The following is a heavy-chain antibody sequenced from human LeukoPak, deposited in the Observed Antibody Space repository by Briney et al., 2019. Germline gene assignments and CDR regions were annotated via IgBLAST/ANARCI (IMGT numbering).Heavy chain of an antibody. CDR1: GFTFSSYW. Sequence: GGSLRLSCAASGFTFSSYWMSWVRQAPGKGLEWVSSISSSSSYIYYADSVKGRFTISRDNAKNSLYLQMNSLRAEDTAVYYCARDRHILAAAGTYYYYGMDVWGQGTTVTVSS. D-gene: IGHD6-13*01. CDR2: ISSSSSYI. CDR3: ARDRHILAAAGTYYYYGMDV. V-gene: IGHV3-21*01. J-gene: IGHJ6*02.